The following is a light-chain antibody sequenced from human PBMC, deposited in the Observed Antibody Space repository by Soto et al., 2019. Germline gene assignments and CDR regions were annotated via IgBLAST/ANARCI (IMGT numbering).Light chain of an antibody. J-gene: IGLJ1*01. CDR1: TTDVDGYDY. CDR2: DVN. Sequence: QSALTQPASVSGSPGQSITISCTGATTDVDGYDYVSWYQQHPGQAPKLMIFDVNNRPSGVSGRFSGSKSGDTASLTISGLQAEDDGYYYCTSYTGSGPFYVFGSGTKLTVL. V-gene: IGLV2-14*03. CDR3: TSYTGSGPFYV.